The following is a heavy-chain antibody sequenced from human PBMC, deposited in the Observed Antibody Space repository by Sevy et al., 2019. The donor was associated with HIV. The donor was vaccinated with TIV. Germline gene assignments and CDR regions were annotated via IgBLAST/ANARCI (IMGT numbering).Heavy chain of an antibody. CDR3: ARLRQLPQGYYGMDV. V-gene: IGHV4-59*13. Sequence: SETLSLTCTVSGGSISSYYWNWIRQPPGKGLEWIGYIYYSGSTNYNPSLKSRVTISVDTSKNQFSLKLRSVTAADTAVYYCARLRQLPQGYYGMDVWGQGTTVTVSS. J-gene: IGHJ6*02. CDR2: IYYSGST. D-gene: IGHD6-6*01. CDR1: GGSISSYY.